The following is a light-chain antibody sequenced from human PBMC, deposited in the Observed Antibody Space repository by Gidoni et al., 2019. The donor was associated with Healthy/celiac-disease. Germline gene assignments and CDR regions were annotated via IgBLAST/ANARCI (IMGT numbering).Light chain of an antibody. CDR3: QQRNTL. Sequence: EIVLTQSPATLSLSPGERATLSCRASQRVSSYVAWYQQKPGQAPRRLIYDASNRATGIPARFSGSGSGTDFTLTISSLEPEDFALYYCQQRNTLFGGGTKVEIK. J-gene: IGKJ4*01. CDR1: QRVSSY. CDR2: DAS. V-gene: IGKV3-11*01.